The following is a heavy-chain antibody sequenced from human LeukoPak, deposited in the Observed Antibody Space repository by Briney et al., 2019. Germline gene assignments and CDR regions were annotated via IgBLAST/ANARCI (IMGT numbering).Heavy chain of an antibody. J-gene: IGHJ4*02. CDR3: VRDLDLGGYTSFVS. CDR1: GFTFSTYFW. Sequence: GGSLRLSCAASGFTFSTYFWMHWVRQAPGKGLVWVSRLRSDGGSSAYADFVRGRFTISRDNAKNTLYLQMNSLRAEDTAVYYCVRDLDLGGYTSFVSWGQGTLVTVSS. CDR2: LRSDGGSS. D-gene: IGHD3-22*01. V-gene: IGHV3-74*01.